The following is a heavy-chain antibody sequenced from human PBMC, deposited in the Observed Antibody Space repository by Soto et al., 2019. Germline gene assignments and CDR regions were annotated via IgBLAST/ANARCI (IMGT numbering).Heavy chain of an antibody. J-gene: IGHJ5*02. CDR1: GGSISSYY. V-gene: IGHV4-59*01. Sequence: LTLTCTVSGGSISSYYWSWIRQPPGKGLEWIGYIYYSGSTNYNPSLKSRVTISVDTSKNQFSLKLSSVTAADTAVYYCARGYAGDWFDPWGQGTLVTVSS. CDR3: ARGYAGDWFDP. D-gene: IGHD2-2*01. CDR2: IYYSGST.